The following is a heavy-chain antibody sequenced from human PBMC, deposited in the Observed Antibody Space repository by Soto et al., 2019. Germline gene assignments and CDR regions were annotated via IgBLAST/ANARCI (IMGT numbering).Heavy chain of an antibody. J-gene: IGHJ4*02. CDR3: AREYTSGWETFDY. D-gene: IGHD6-19*01. CDR1: GFTFSSNA. Sequence: EVQLLESGGGLVQPGGSLRLSCAASGFTFSSNAMSWVRQAPGKGLEWVSAISGSGGSTYYADSVKGRFTISRDTSKNTLYLQMNSLRAEDTAVYYCAREYTSGWETFDYWGQGTLVTVSS. CDR2: ISGSGGST. V-gene: IGHV3-23*01.